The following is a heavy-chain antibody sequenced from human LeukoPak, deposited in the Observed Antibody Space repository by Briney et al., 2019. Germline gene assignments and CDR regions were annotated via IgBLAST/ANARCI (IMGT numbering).Heavy chain of an antibody. Sequence: ASLTLSCTVSGHTLTELSMHWVRQAPGKGLEWMGGLDPGDDETIYARKFQGRVTMTEDTSTDTAYMELSSLRSEDTAVYYCAAARSTTVTTRPLPDDWGQGTLVTVSS. CDR3: AAARSTTVTTRPLPDD. J-gene: IGHJ4*02. CDR1: GHTLTELS. D-gene: IGHD4-17*01. CDR2: LDPGDDET. V-gene: IGHV1-24*01.